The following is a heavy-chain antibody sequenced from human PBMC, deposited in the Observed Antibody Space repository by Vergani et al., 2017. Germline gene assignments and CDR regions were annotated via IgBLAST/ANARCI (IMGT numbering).Heavy chain of an antibody. CDR3: AKDPLLFQDRSGFDY. CDR2: ISGSGGST. CDR1: GFTFSSYA. D-gene: IGHD3-22*01. V-gene: IGHV3-23*01. Sequence: EVQLLESGGGLVQPGGSLRLSCAASGFTFSSYAMSWVRQAPGKGLEWVSAISGSGGSTYYADSVKGRFTISRDNSKNTLYLQMNSLSAEDTAVYYCAKDPLLFQDRSGFDYWGRGTLVTVSS. J-gene: IGHJ4*02.